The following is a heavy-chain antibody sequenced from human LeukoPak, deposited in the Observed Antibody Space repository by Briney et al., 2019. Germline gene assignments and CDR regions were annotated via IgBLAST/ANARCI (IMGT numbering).Heavy chain of an antibody. CDR1: GYSFTGYY. CDR3: ARDNIAAAAYDY. Sequence: ASVKVSCKASGYSFTGYYMHWVRQAPGQGLEWMGWINPNSGGTNYAQKFQDRVTMTRDTSISTAYMELSRLRSDDTAVYYCARDNIAAAAYDYWGQGTLVTVSS. V-gene: IGHV1-2*02. D-gene: IGHD6-13*01. CDR2: INPNSGGT. J-gene: IGHJ4*02.